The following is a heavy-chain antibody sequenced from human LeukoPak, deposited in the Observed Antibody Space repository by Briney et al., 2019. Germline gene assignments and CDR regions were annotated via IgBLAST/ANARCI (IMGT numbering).Heavy chain of an antibody. J-gene: IGHJ5*02. V-gene: IGHV3-21*01. CDR2: ISSSSSYI. CDR3: ARDANIGYCSSTNCPGGNWFDP. D-gene: IGHD2-2*01. CDR1: GFTFSSYS. Sequence: PGGSLRLSCAASGFTFSSYSMNWVRQAPGKGLEWVSSISSSSSYIYYADSVKGRFTISRDNAKNSLYLQMNSLRAEDTAVYYCARDANIGYCSSTNCPGGNWFDPWGQGTLVTVSS.